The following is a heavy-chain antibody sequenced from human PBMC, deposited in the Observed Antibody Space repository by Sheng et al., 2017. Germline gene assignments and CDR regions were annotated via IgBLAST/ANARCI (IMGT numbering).Heavy chain of an antibody. CDR3: AREGSSGWYEDLGDFDY. J-gene: IGHJ4*02. D-gene: IGHD6-19*01. CDR1: GFTFSSYS. V-gene: IGHV3-21*01. CDR2: ISSSSSYI. Sequence: EVQLVESGGGLVKPGGSLRLSCAASGFTFSSYSMNWVRQAPGKGLEWVSSISSSSSYIYYADSVKGRFTISRDNAKNSLYLQMNSLRAEDTAVYYCAREGSSGWYEDLGDFDYWGQGNPGHR.